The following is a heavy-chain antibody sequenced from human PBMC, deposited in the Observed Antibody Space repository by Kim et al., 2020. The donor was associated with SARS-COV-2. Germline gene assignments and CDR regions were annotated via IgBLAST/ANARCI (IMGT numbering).Heavy chain of an antibody. CDR2: IYWDDDK. V-gene: IGHV2-5*02. Sequence: SGPTLVKPTPTLTLTCTFSGFSLSTSGVGVGWIRQPPGKALEWLALIYWDDDKRYSPSLESRLTITKDTSKNQVVLTMTNMDPVDTATYYCTHRRADSMIRGVPNWFDPWGQGTLVTVSS. CDR1: GFSLSTSGVG. D-gene: IGHD3-10*01. J-gene: IGHJ5*02. CDR3: THRRADSMIRGVPNWFDP.